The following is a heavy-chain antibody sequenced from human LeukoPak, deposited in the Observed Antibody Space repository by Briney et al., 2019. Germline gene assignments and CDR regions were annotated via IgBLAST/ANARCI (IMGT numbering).Heavy chain of an antibody. CDR2: IYYSGST. V-gene: IGHV4-39*07. J-gene: IGHJ4*02. Sequence: SETLSLTCTVSGGSISSSSYYWGWIRQPPGKGLEWIGSIYYSGSTYYNPSLKSRVTISVDTSKNQFSLKLSSVTAADTAVYYCARGDYGDWPVYFDYWGQGTLVTVSS. CDR3: ARGDYGDWPVYFDY. D-gene: IGHD4-17*01. CDR1: GGSISSSSYY.